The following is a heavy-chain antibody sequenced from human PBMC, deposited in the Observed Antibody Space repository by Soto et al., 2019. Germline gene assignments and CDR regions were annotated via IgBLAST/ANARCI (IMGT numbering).Heavy chain of an antibody. D-gene: IGHD3-22*01. CDR1: GYTFASYA. Sequence: ASVKVSCKASGYTFASYAISWMRQAPGQGLEWMGWISAYNGNRNFAQKFEDRVTMTTATSTNTVFLELRSLKSDDTAIYYCARDRLRGYDSSGFYSWGQGTMVTVSS. J-gene: IGHJ4*02. CDR2: ISAYNGNR. V-gene: IGHV1-18*01. CDR3: ARDRLRGYDSSGFYS.